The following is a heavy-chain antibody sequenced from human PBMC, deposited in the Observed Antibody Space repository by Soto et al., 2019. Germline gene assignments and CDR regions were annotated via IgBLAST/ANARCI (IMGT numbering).Heavy chain of an antibody. Sequence: EVQLVQSGGGLVQPGGSLRLSCAATGFTFSVYWLHWVRQAPGKALVWVSRIDSHGSTTSYADSGKGRFTMSRDNAKSALYLQMNSLRAEVAAVYYCGRPGYGNYGPGVAVWGQATAVTVSS. D-gene: IGHD4-17*01. CDR2: IDSHGSTT. J-gene: IGHJ6*02. CDR3: GRPGYGNYGPGVAV. CDR1: GFTFSVYW. V-gene: IGHV3-74*01.